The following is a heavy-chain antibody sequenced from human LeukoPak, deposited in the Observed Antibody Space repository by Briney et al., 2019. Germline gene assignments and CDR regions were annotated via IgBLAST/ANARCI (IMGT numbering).Heavy chain of an antibody. D-gene: IGHD6-6*01. Sequence: APVKVSCKASGYTFTSYGISWVRQAPGQGLEWMGWIRAYNGNTKYAQKLQDRVTMTTDTSTTTAYMEVRSLTSDDTAVYYCARGSAMAQKQLVRHFDSWGQGTLVIVSS. J-gene: IGHJ4*02. CDR3: ARGSAMAQKQLVRHFDS. CDR1: GYTFTSYG. CDR2: IRAYNGNT. V-gene: IGHV1-18*01.